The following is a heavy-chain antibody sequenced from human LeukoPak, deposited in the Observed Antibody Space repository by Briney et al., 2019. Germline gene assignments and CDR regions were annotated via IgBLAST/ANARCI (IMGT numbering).Heavy chain of an antibody. Sequence: GGSLRLSCAASGFTFSTYGMHWVRQAPGKGLEWVAVISYDGSNKYYADSVKGRFTISRDNSKNTLYLQVNSLRGEDTAVYYCARETVAGTWYFDNWGQGTLVTISS. D-gene: IGHD6-13*01. CDR2: ISYDGSNK. V-gene: IGHV3-30*03. CDR3: ARETVAGTWYFDN. CDR1: GFTFSTYG. J-gene: IGHJ4*02.